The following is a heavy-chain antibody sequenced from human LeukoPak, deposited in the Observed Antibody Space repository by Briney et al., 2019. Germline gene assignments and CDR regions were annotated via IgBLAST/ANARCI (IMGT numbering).Heavy chain of an antibody. CDR3: ARGGNYDFWSGYYGWFDP. Sequence: ASVKVSCKASGYTFTSYDINWVRQATGQGLEWMGWMNPNSGNTGYAQKFQGRVTITRNTSISTAYMELSSLRSEDTAVYYCARGGNYDFWSGYYGWFDPWGQGTLVTVSS. V-gene: IGHV1-8*03. CDR1: GYTFTSYD. J-gene: IGHJ5*02. D-gene: IGHD3-3*01. CDR2: MNPNSGNT.